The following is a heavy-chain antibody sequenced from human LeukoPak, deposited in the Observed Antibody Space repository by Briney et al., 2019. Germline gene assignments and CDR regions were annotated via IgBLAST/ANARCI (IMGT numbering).Heavy chain of an antibody. Sequence: GGSLTLSCSASGFRFSTYAMSWVRQAPGKGLEWVSALSGSSAGIFYSDSVKGRFIISRDNSNNTLHLQMNRLGADDTAVYYCAKVGRAARDTVGAASAFDVWGRGTMTVSS. D-gene: IGHD1-26*01. V-gene: IGHV3-23*01. CDR2: LSGSSAGI. J-gene: IGHJ3*01. CDR1: GFRFSTYA. CDR3: AKVGRAARDTVGAASAFDV.